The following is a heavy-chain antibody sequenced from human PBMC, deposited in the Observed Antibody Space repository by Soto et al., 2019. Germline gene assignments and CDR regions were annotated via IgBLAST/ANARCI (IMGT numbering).Heavy chain of an antibody. CDR2: IYPGDSDT. CDR1: GYSFTSYW. V-gene: IGHV5-51*01. Sequence: GKSLKISCKGSGYSFTSYWIGWVRQMPRKGLEWMGIIYPGDSDTRYSPSFQGQVTISADKSISTAYLQSSSLKASDTAMYYCARVIGELSLGSGMDVWGQGTTVTVSS. D-gene: IGHD3-16*02. J-gene: IGHJ6*02. CDR3: ARVIGELSLGSGMDV.